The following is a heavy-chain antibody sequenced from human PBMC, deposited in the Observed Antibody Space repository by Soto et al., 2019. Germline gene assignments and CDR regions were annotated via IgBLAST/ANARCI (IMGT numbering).Heavy chain of an antibody. D-gene: IGHD2-15*01. V-gene: IGHV3-48*02. J-gene: IGHJ4*02. Sequence: VQLVESGGGLVQPGGSLRLSCAASGFTLSAYSMNWVRQAPGKGLEWVSYISSSSSTIYYADSEKGRFTISRDNAKNSLYLQMNSLRDEDTAVYYCARRLGYCSGGTCPIDYWGQGTLVTVSS. CDR1: GFTLSAYS. CDR2: ISSSSSTI. CDR3: ARRLGYCSGGTCPIDY.